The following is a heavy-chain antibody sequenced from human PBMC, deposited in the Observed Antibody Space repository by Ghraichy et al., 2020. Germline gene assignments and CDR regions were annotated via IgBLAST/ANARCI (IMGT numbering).Heavy chain of an antibody. CDR3: ARLREEYSYGYGYYYSPMDV. V-gene: IGHV3-48*03. Sequence: GGSLRLSCTASGFTFSSYEMNWVRQAPGKGLEWISYISSGGSIIYYADSVKGRSTISRDNAENSLFLQMNSLRADDTAVYYCARLREEYSYGYGYYYSPMDVWGQGTTVTVSS. CDR2: ISSGGSII. D-gene: IGHD5-18*01. J-gene: IGHJ6*02. CDR1: GFTFSSYE.